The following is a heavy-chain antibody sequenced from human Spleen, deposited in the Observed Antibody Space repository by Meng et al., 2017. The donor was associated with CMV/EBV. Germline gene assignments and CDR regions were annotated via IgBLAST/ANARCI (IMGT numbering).Heavy chain of an antibody. J-gene: IGHJ4*02. CDR2: VNPRSGDT. D-gene: IGHD1-26*01. CDR3: ARVHALIYYSMAY. CDR1: GYSFTNYY. Sequence: QVQRVQSGAEVKKPGASVNVSCKASGYSFTNYYIHWVRQAPGQGLEWMGWVNPRSGDTNYAQDFRGRVTMTRDTSITTAYMELSRLRSDDSAVYYCARVHALIYYSMAYWGQGTLVTVSS. V-gene: IGHV1-2*02.